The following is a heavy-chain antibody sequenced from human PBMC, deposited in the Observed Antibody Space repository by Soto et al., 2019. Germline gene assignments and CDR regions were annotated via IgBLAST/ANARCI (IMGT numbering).Heavy chain of an antibody. V-gene: IGHV4-31*03. CDR3: AGNYDFWSGYYRGRYFDY. J-gene: IGHJ4*02. D-gene: IGHD3-3*01. CDR1: GGSISSGGYY. CDR2: IYYSGST. Sequence: SETLSLTCTVSGGSISSGGYYWSWIRQHPGKGLEWIGYIYYSGSTYYNPSLKSRVTISVDTSKNQFSLKLSSVTAADTAVYYCAGNYDFWSGYYRGRYFDYWGQGTLVTVSS.